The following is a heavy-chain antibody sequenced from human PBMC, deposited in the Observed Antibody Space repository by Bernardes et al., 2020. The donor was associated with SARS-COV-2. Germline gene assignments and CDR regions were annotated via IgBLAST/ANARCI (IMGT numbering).Heavy chain of an antibody. V-gene: IGHV4-39*01. CDR3: ASSGYAYGSLYVFGY. D-gene: IGHD5-18*01. CDR1: GGSISSSSYY. CDR2: IYYSGST. J-gene: IGHJ4*02. Sequence: SETLSLTCTVSGGSISSSSYYWGWIRQPPGKGLEWIGSIYYSGSTYYNPSLKSRVTISVDTSKNQFSLKLSSVTAADTALYYCASSGYAYGSLYVFGYWGQGSLVTVSS.